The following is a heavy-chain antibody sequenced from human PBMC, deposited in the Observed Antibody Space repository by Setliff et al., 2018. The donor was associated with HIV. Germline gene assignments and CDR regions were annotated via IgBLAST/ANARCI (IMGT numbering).Heavy chain of an antibody. CDR3: AREVGSSGSAGYFGF. CDR2: ILHDRDNR. D-gene: IGHD6-19*01. CDR1: GFTFSSHP. J-gene: IGHJ4*02. Sequence: LRLSCAASGFTFSSHPIHWVRQAPGKGLEWVALILHDRDNRHYTDSVRGRFTISGDTSKNTVYLQMDSLRDDDTALYFCAREVGSSGSAGYFGFWGQGSLVTVSS. V-gene: IGHV3-30-3*01.